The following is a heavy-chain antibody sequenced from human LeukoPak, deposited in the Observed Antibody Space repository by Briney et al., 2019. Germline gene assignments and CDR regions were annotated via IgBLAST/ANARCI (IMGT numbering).Heavy chain of an antibody. CDR2: ASYSRSP. V-gene: IGHV4-39*01. Sequence: KPSETLSLTCTVSGASISSSNYFWGWIRQPPGKGLEWIGSASYSRSPYYNPSLKSRVTVSVDTSKNQFSLKLNSVTAADTAMYYCARHPYCSSTYCYPDWFDPWGQGTLVTVSS. CDR3: ARHPYCSSTYCYPDWFDP. J-gene: IGHJ5*02. CDR1: GASISSSNYF. D-gene: IGHD2-2*01.